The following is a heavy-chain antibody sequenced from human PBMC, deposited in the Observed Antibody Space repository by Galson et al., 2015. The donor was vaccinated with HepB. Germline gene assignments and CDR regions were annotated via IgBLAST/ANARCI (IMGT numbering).Heavy chain of an antibody. V-gene: IGHV4-39*07. CDR1: DGSISSSGYL. CDR2: IDHSGST. Sequence: SETLSLTCIVSDGSISSSGYLWGWIRQPPGKGLEWIGSIDHSGSTHYNPSLKSRVTISVDMSKNQFSLRLSSVTAADTAVYFCARDQLRRGYYALDVWAQGTTITVSS. D-gene: IGHD3-10*01. J-gene: IGHJ6*02. CDR3: ARDQLRRGYYALDV.